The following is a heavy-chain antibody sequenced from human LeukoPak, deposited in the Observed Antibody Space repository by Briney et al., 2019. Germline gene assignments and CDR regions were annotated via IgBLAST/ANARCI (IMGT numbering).Heavy chain of an antibody. CDR2: IYHSGST. J-gene: IGHJ4*02. CDR3: ARHSTIVVVPAAVNFDY. CDR1: GGSFSGYY. Sequence: PSETLSLTCAVYGGSFSGYYWGWIRQPPGKGLEWIGYIYHSGSTYYNPSLKSRVTISVDTSKNQFSLKLSSVTAADMAVYYCARHSTIVVVPAAVNFDYWGQGTLVTVSS. D-gene: IGHD2-2*01. V-gene: IGHV4-34*01.